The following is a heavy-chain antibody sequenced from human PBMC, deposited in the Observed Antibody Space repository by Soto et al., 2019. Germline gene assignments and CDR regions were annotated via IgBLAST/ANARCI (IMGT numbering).Heavy chain of an antibody. Sequence: SLRHSCSSSSCNFSNPWRNLLLHTPFKLLEWFCRIKSKMHGGTIEYAAPVKGRFNISRDDSKNTVSLQMSSLNTEDTAVYYCTTEYYYAMEVWGQGTTVTVS. V-gene: IGHV3-15*07. J-gene: IGHJ6*02. CDR2: IKSKMHGGTI. CDR3: TTEYYYAMEV. CDR1: SCNFSNPW.